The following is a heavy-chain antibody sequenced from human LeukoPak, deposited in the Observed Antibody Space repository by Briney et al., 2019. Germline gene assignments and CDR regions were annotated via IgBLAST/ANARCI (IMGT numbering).Heavy chain of an antibody. CDR1: GFTFSTYS. CDR3: ARIGLVPLDAFDI. J-gene: IGHJ3*02. V-gene: IGHV3-21*01. D-gene: IGHD1-26*01. Sequence: GGPLRLSCAASGFTFSTYSMSWVRQAPGKGLEWVSSMARSSTYIYYADSMKGRFTISRDNAKNSLYLQMNSLRAEDTAVYYCARIGLVPLDAFDIWGQGTMVTVSS. CDR2: MARSSTYI.